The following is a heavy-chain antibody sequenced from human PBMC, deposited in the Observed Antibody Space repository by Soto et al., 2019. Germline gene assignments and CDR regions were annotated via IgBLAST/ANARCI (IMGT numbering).Heavy chain of an antibody. CDR3: ARGLPDGSGQYCDY. Sequence: EVQLVESGGGLVKPGGSLRLSCAASGFTFSSYSMNWVRQAPGKGLEWVSSISSSSSYIYYGDSVKGRFTISRDNAKYSLYLQMNSLRAEDTAVYYCARGLPDGSGQYCDYWGQGTLVTVSS. V-gene: IGHV3-21*01. D-gene: IGHD3-10*01. CDR1: GFTFSSYS. CDR2: ISSSSSYI. J-gene: IGHJ4*02.